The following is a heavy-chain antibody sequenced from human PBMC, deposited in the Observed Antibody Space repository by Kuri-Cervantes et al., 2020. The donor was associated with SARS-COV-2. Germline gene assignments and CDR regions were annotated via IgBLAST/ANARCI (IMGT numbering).Heavy chain of an antibody. Sequence: SVKVSCKASGYTFTSYDINWVRQATGQGLEWIGWIVVGSGNTNYAQKFQERVTITRDMSTSTAYMELSRLRSDDTAVYYCARDQDGGGFDYWGQGTLVTVSS. CDR3: ARDQDGGGFDY. V-gene: IGHV1-58*02. J-gene: IGHJ4*02. D-gene: IGHD3-16*01. CDR1: GYTFTSYD. CDR2: IVVGSGNT.